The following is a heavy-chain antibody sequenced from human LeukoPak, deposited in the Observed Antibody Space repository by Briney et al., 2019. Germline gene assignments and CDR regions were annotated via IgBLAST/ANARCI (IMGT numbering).Heavy chain of an antibody. CDR1: GSTFTSYY. V-gene: IGHV1-46*01. D-gene: IGHD6-13*01. Sequence: ASVKVSCKAAGSTFTSYYMHWVRQAPGQGLEWMGIINPSGGSTSYAQKFQGRVTMTRDTSTSTVYMELSSLRSEDTAVYYCARARAAADDYWGQGTLVTVSS. J-gene: IGHJ4*02. CDR3: ARARAAADDY. CDR2: INPSGGST.